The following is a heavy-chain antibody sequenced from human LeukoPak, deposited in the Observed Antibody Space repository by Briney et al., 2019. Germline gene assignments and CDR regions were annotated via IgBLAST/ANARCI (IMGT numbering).Heavy chain of an antibody. CDR3: ARVIRAAPGKGYFDY. CDR2: ISGSGGST. V-gene: IGHV3-23*01. J-gene: IGHJ4*02. CDR1: GFIFSTYA. D-gene: IGHD6-13*01. Sequence: GGSLRPSCATSGFIFSTYALSWVRQAPGKGLEWASSISGSGGSTYHADSVKGRFTISRDSSKNTLYLQMNSLRAEDTAIYYCARVIRAAPGKGYFDYWGQGTLVTVSS.